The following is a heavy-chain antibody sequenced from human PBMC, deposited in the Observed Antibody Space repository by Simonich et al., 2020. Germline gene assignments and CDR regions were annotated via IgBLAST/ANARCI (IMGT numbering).Heavy chain of an antibody. CDR3: ASRGRSGYYDY. CDR1: GGSISSYY. V-gene: IGHV4-59*08. D-gene: IGHD3-3*01. Sequence: QVQLQQWGAGLLKPSETLSLTCAVYGGSISSYYWSWIRQPPGKGLEWIGYIYYSGSTNYNPSLKSRVTISVDTSKNQFSLKLSSVTAADTAVYYCASRGRSGYYDYWGQGTLVTVSS. J-gene: IGHJ4*02. CDR2: IYYSGST.